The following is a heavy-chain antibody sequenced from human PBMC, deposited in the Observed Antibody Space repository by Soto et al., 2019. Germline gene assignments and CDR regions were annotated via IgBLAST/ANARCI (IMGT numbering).Heavy chain of an antibody. CDR2: IYYSGST. CDR3: ARLGGIAVAVTGEFDY. Sequence: PSETLSLTCTVSGGSISSSSYYWGWIRQPPGKGLEWIGSIYYSGSTYYNPSHKSRVTISVDTSKNQFSLKLSSVTAADTAVYYCARLGGIAVAVTGEFDYWGQGTLVTVSS. D-gene: IGHD6-19*01. V-gene: IGHV4-39*01. J-gene: IGHJ4*02. CDR1: GGSISSSSYY.